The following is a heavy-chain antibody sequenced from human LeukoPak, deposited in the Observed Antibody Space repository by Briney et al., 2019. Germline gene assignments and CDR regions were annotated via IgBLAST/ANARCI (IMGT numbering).Heavy chain of an antibody. CDR3: AREVENTSGWYSHFDY. CDR2: ISTRSSYI. CDR1: GLSFSSYS. J-gene: IGHJ4*02. Sequence: GGSLTLSCAASGLSFSSYSMKWARQAPGEGLEWVSSISTRSSYIYSADSVKGRFTISRDNAKNSLYLQMNRLRAEDTAVYYCAREVENTSGWYSHFDYWGQGTPVSVSS. D-gene: IGHD6-19*01. V-gene: IGHV3-21*01.